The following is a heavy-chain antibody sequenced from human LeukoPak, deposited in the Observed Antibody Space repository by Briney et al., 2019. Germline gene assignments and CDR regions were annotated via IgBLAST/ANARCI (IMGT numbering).Heavy chain of an antibody. CDR2: IYYSGST. Sequence: PSETLSLTCTVSGGSISSYYWSWIRQPPGKGLEWIGYIYYSGSTNYNPSLKSRVTISVDTSKNQFSLKLSSVTAADTAVYYCARGTPDIVVVPAAMRNPLGFDYWGQGTLVTVSS. J-gene: IGHJ4*02. V-gene: IGHV4-59*01. CDR1: GGSISSYY. D-gene: IGHD2-2*01. CDR3: ARGTPDIVVVPAAMRNPLGFDY.